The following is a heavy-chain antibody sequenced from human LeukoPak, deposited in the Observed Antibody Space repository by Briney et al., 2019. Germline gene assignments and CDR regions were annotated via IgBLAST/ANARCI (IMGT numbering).Heavy chain of an antibody. J-gene: IGHJ4*02. CDR1: KFTFSSYT. CDR2: ISYDGRNK. D-gene: IGHD5-18*01. V-gene: IGHV3-30*04. CDR3: ARESRDTAMATDY. Sequence: GGSLRLSCAASKFTFSSYTMHWVRQAPGKGLDWVAVISYDGRNKYFGDSVKGRFTISRDNSKNTLYLQMNSLRPEDTAIYYCARESRDTAMATDYWGQGTLVTVSS.